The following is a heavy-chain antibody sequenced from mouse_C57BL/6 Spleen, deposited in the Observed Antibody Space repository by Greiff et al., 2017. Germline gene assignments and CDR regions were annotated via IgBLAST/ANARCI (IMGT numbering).Heavy chain of an antibody. J-gene: IGHJ3*01. CDR2: IYPGSGST. Sequence: QVQLQQPGAELVKPGASVKMSCKASGYTFTSYWITWVKQRPGQGLEWIGDIYPGSGSTNYNEKFKSKATLTVDTSSSTAYMQLSSLTSEDSAIYYCAHEGQLRPRGFAYWGQGTLVTVSA. CDR1: GYTFTSYW. D-gene: IGHD3-2*02. CDR3: AHEGQLRPRGFAY. V-gene: IGHV1-55*01.